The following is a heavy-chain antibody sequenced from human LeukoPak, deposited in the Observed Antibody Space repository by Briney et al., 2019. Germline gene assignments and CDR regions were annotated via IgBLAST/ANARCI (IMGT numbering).Heavy chain of an antibody. CDR1: GFTFSSYS. CDR2: ISSSSYI. J-gene: IGHJ6*03. D-gene: IGHD4-17*01. Sequence: GGSLRLSCAASGFTFSSYSMNWVRQAPGKGLEWVSSISSSSYIYYADSVKGRFTISRDNAKNSLYLQMNSLRAEDTAVYYCAREDYGDYFHYYYYYMDVWGKGTTVTVSS. CDR3: AREDYGDYFHYYYYYMDV. V-gene: IGHV3-21*01.